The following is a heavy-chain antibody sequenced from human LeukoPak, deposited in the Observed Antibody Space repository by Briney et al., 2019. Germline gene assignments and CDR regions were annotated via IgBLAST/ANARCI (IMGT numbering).Heavy chain of an antibody. Sequence: SVKVSCKASGGTFSSYTISWVRLAPRQGLEWMGRIIPILGIANYAQKFQGRVTITADKSTSTAYMELSSLRSEDTAVYYCARESSSSGGFDYWGQGTLVTVSS. CDR2: IIPILGIA. D-gene: IGHD6-6*01. CDR1: GGTFSSYT. CDR3: ARESSSSGGFDY. J-gene: IGHJ4*02. V-gene: IGHV1-69*04.